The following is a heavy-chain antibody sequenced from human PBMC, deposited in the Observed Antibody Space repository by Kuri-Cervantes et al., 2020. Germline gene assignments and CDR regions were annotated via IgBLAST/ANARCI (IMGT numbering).Heavy chain of an antibody. CDR2: ISWNSGSI. J-gene: IGHJ6*02. V-gene: IGHV3-9*01. CDR3: AKDSRTAAAGRNYYYGMDV. CDR1: GFTFDDYA. D-gene: IGHD6-13*01. Sequence: SLKISCAASGFTFDDYAMHWVRQAPGKGLEWVSGISWNSGSIGYADSVKGRFTISRDNAKNSLYLQMNSLRAEDTALYYCAKDSRTAAAGRNYYYGMDVWGQGTTVTVSS.